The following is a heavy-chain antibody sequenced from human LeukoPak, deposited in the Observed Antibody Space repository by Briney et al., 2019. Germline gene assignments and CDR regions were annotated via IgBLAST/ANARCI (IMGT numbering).Heavy chain of an antibody. CDR3: TRSGSGWYYDY. Sequence: GGSLRLSCAAPGFTFSGSAMHWVRQASGKGLEWLGRIRSKAGSYATAYAESVKGRFTVSRDDSKNTAYLQMNSLKTEDTAVYYCTRSGSGWYYDYWGQGTLVTVSS. D-gene: IGHD6-19*01. V-gene: IGHV3-73*01. CDR2: IRSKAGSYAT. J-gene: IGHJ4*02. CDR1: GFTFSGSA.